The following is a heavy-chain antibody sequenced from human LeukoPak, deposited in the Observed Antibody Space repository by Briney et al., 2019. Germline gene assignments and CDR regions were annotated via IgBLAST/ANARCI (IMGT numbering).Heavy chain of an antibody. V-gene: IGHV4-34*01. J-gene: IGHJ4*02. CDR3: VTGRDGYSH. D-gene: IGHD5-24*01. CDR2: INHSGST. CDR1: GGSFSGYY. Sequence: PSETLSLTCAVYGGSFSGYYWSWVRQPPGKGMEWIGEINHSGSTNFNPSLKSRVTISVDTTKNEFSLKLTSVPAADTAVYYCVTGRDGYSHWGQGTLVTVSS.